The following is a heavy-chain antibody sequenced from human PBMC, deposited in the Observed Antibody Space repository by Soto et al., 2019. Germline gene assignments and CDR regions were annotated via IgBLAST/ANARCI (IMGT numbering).Heavy chain of an antibody. D-gene: IGHD2-2*03. CDR3: ARDGYCSSTSCYPIYYYYYGMDV. J-gene: IGHJ6*02. V-gene: IGHV1-18*01. CDR2: ISAYNGNT. CDR1: GYTFTSYG. Sequence: ASVKVSCKASGYTFTSYGISWVRQAPGQGLEWMGWISAYNGNTNYVQKLQGRVTMTTDTSTSTAYMELRSLRSDDTAVYYCARDGYCSSTSCYPIYYYYYGMDVWGQGTTVTVSS.